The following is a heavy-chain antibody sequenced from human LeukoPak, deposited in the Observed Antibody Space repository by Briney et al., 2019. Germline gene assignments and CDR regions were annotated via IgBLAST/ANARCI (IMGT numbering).Heavy chain of an antibody. J-gene: IGHJ4*02. D-gene: IGHD2-21*02. CDR2: ISGSGGST. CDR3: AKDPDIVVVTAIFDY. CDR1: GFTFSSYA. V-gene: IGHV3-23*01. Sequence: GGSLRLSCAASGFTFSSYAMSWVRQAPGKGLEWVSAISGSGGSTYYADSVKGRFTISRDNSKNTLYLQMNSLGAEDTAVYYCAKDPDIVVVTAIFDYWGQGTLVTVSS.